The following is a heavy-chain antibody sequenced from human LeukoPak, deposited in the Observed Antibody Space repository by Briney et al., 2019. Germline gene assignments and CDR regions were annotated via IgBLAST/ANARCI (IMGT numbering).Heavy chain of an antibody. CDR2: ISSSSSYI. CDR1: GFTFSSYG. CDR3: ARGEVDYYDSKPPCF. Sequence: GGSLRLSCAASGFTFSSYGMTWVRQAPGKGLEWVSSISSSSSYIYYADSVKGRFTISRDNAKNSLYLQMNSLRAEDTAVYYCARGEVDYYDSKPPCFWGQGTLVTVSS. J-gene: IGHJ4*02. V-gene: IGHV3-21*01. D-gene: IGHD3-22*01.